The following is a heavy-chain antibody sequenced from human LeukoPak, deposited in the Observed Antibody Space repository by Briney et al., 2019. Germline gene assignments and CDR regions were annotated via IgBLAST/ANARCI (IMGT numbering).Heavy chain of an antibody. CDR2: ISSSSSYI. D-gene: IGHD5-12*01. CDR3: ARERAYSGYEFDY. CDR1: GFTFSSYS. J-gene: IGHJ4*02. Sequence: GGSLRLSCAASGFTFSSYSMNWVRQAPGKELEWVSSISSSSSYIYYADSVKGRFTISRDNAKNSLYLQMNSLRAEDTAVYYCARERAYSGYEFDYWGQGTLVTVSS. V-gene: IGHV3-21*01.